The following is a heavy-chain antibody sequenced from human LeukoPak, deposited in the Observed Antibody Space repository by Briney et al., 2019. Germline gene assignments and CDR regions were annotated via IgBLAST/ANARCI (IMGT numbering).Heavy chain of an antibody. V-gene: IGHV3-23*01. D-gene: IGHD1-26*01. J-gene: IGHJ4*02. CDR3: AKWELFPYFDY. CDR2: ISGSGGST. Sequence: PGGSLRLSCAASGFTFDGYAIYWVRQAPGKGLEWVSAISGSGGSTYYADSVKGRFTISRDNSKNTLYLQMNGLRAEDTAVYYCAKWELFPYFDYWGQGTLVTVSS. CDR1: GFTFDGYA.